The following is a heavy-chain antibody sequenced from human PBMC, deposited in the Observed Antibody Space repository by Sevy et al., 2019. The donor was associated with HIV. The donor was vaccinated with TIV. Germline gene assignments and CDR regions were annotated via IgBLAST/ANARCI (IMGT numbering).Heavy chain of an antibody. CDR3: ARDNGHNYVSCYYYGMDV. J-gene: IGHJ6*02. V-gene: IGHV3-21*01. CDR1: GFTFSGYS. CDR2: ISGSSAYM. Sequence: GGSLRLSCAASGFTFSGYSMNWVRQAPGKGLEWVSSISGSSAYMYYADSVQGRFTISRDNAKNSLFLQMNSLRAEDTAVYYCARDNGHNYVSCYYYGMDVWGQGTTVTVSS. D-gene: IGHD3-16*01.